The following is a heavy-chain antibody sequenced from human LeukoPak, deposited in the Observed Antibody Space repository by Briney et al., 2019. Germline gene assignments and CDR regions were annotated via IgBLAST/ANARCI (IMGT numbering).Heavy chain of an antibody. J-gene: IGHJ6*03. CDR1: GYTFTGNY. CDR3: ASSSGLGDKYYYYMDV. CDR2: INPNSGGT. D-gene: IGHD3-10*01. Sequence: ASVKVSCKASGYTFTGNYMHWVRQAPGQGLEWMGRINPNSGGTNYAQKFQGRVTMTRDTSISTAYMELSRLRSDDTAVYYCASSSGLGDKYYYYMDVWGKGTTVTVSS. V-gene: IGHV1-2*06.